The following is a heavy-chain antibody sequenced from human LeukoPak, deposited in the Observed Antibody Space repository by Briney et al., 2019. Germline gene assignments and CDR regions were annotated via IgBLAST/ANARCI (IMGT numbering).Heavy chain of an antibody. V-gene: IGHV4-31*03. CDR3: ARGGRWFGELAY. J-gene: IGHJ4*02. D-gene: IGHD3-10*01. CDR1: GGSISSGGYY. Sequence: SQTLSLTCTVSGGSISSGGYYWSWIRQHPGKGLEWIGYIYYSGSTYYNPSLKSRVTISVDTSKNQFSLKLSSVTAADTAVYYCARGGRWFGELAYWGQGTLVTVSS. CDR2: IYYSGST.